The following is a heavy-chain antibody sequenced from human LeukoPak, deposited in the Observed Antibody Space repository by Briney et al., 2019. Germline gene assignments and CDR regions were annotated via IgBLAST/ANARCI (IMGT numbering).Heavy chain of an antibody. CDR3: ARVRSSGYYWAY. V-gene: IGHV1-18*01. D-gene: IGHD3-22*01. J-gene: IGHJ4*02. Sequence: ASVKVSCKASGYAFTSYGISWVRQAPGQGLEWMGWISAYNGNTNYAQKLQGRVTMTTDTSTSTAYMELRSLRSDDTAVYYCARVRSSGYYWAYWGQGTLVTVSS. CDR1: GYAFTSYG. CDR2: ISAYNGNT.